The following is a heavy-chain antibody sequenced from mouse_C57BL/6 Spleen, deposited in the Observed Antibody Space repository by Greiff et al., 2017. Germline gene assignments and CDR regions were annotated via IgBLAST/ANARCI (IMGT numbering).Heavy chain of an antibody. V-gene: IGHV1-81*01. D-gene: IGHD2-5*01. Sequence: QVQLQQSGAELARPGASVKLSCKASGYTFTSYGISWVKQRTGQGLEWIGEIYPRSGNTDYNEMLKGKVTLTADKSFSPAYMELRRLTTEDSAVYFCAYYSNYEDYWGQGTTLTVSS. J-gene: IGHJ2*01. CDR1: GYTFTSYG. CDR2: IYPRSGNT. CDR3: AYYSNYEDY.